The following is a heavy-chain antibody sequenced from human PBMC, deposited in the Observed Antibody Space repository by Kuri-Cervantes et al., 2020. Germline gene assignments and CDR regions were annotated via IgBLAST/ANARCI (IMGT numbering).Heavy chain of an antibody. CDR3: ARDPPAPDNWFDP. CDR1: GASITSSSYY. J-gene: IGHJ5*02. V-gene: IGHV4-39*07. CDR2: IYYRGST. Sequence: SETLSLTCTVSGASITSSSYYWGWIRQPPGKGLDWIGSIYYRGSTYYNPSLKSRVTISVDTSKNQFSLKLSSVTAEDTAVYYCARDPPAPDNWFDPWGQGTLVTVSS.